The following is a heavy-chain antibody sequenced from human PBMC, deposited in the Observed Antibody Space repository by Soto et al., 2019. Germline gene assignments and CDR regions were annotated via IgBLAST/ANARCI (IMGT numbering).Heavy chain of an antibody. CDR2: IYYSGST. D-gene: IGHD5-18*01. J-gene: IGHJ4*02. V-gene: IGHV4-39*01. CDR3: ARQKHTAMVTMDIDY. Sequence: QLQLQESGPGLVKPSETLSLTCTVSGGSISSSSYYWGWIRQPPGKGLEWIGSIYYSGSTYYNPSLKSRVTIPVDTSKNQFSLKLSSVTVADTAVYYCARQKHTAMVTMDIDYWGQGTLVTVSS. CDR1: GGSISSSSYY.